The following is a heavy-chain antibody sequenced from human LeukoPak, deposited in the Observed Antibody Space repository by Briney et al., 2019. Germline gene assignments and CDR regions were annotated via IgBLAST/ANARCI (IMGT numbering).Heavy chain of an antibody. CDR3: ARESDSSGYPDY. CDR1: GYTFTGYY. D-gene: IGHD3-22*01. Sequence: ASVKVSCKASGYTFTGYYMHWVRQAPGQGLERMGWINPNSGGTNYAQKFQGRVTMTRDTSISTAYMELSRLRSDDAAVYYCARESDSSGYPDYWGQGTLVTVSS. CDR2: INPNSGGT. V-gene: IGHV1-2*02. J-gene: IGHJ4*02.